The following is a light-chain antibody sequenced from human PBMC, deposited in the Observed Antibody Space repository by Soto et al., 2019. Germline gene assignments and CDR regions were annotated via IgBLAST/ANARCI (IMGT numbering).Light chain of an antibody. J-gene: IGKJ1*01. V-gene: IGKV3-20*01. Sequence: LSMSAVAVSLSQGERATLSCRASQSVSNDFLAWYQQKPGQAPRLLIYGASTRATDVPDRFSGSGSGADFTLSISRLEPEDFGVYYCQQYGSSPPKTFAQG. CDR2: GAS. CDR3: QQYGSSPPKT. CDR1: QSVSNDF.